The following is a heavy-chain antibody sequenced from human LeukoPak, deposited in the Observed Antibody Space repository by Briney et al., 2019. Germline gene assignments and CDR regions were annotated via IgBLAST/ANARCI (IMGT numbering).Heavy chain of an antibody. CDR1: GGSISSGDYY. Sequence: SETLSLTCTVSGGSISSGDYYWSWIRQPPGKGLEWIGYIYYSGSTNYNPSLKSRVTISVDTSKNQFSLKLSSVTAADTAVYYCARGGKMNGFQHWGQGTLVTVSS. D-gene: IGHD1-1*01. J-gene: IGHJ1*01. CDR2: IYYSGST. V-gene: IGHV4-61*08. CDR3: ARGGKMNGFQH.